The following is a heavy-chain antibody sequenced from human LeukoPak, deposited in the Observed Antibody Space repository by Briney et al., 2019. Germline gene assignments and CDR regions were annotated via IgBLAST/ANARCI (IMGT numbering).Heavy chain of an antibody. CDR1: GDSVSSKSAA. J-gene: IGHJ5*02. CDR3: ARTTFTTYVNWFDP. D-gene: IGHD3-10*02. Sequence: SQTLSLTCAISGDSVSSKSAAWNWIRQSPSRGLEWLGRTYYRSKWFTDYAVSVKSRITINPDTSKNQFSLYLNSMTPEDTAVYYCARTTFTTYVNWFDPWGQGTLVTVSS. CDR2: TYYRSKWFT. V-gene: IGHV6-1*01.